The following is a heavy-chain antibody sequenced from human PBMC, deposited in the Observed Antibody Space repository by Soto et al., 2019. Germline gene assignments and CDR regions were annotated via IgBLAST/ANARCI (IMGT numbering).Heavy chain of an antibody. D-gene: IGHD6-13*01. CDR3: ARGDSSSWVDAYNWFDP. CDR1: GFTFSDYY. CDR2: ISSSGSTI. Sequence: GGSLRLSCAASGFTFSDYYMSWIRQAPGKGLEWVSYISSSGSTIYYADSVKGRFTISRDNAKNSLYLQMNSLRAEDTAVYYCARGDSSSWVDAYNWFDPWGQGTLVTVSS. V-gene: IGHV3-11*01. J-gene: IGHJ5*02.